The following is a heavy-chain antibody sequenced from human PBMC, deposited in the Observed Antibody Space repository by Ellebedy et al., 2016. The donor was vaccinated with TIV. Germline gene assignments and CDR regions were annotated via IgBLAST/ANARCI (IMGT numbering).Heavy chain of an antibody. Sequence: PGGPLRLSCKGSGYTFTTYWIAWVPQMHGKGLEWMGITDPSDSDTRYRPSFQGQVTSSADKSISTAYLQWNSLRASDNAIYYGARQVGATNWLDSWGQGTLVTVSS. D-gene: IGHD1-26*01. V-gene: IGHV5-51*01. CDR2: TDPSDSDT. J-gene: IGHJ5*01. CDR3: ARQVGATNWLDS. CDR1: GYTFTTYW.